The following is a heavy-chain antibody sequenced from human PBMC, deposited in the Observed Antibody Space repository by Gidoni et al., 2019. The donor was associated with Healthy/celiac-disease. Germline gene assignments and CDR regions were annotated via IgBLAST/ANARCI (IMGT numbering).Heavy chain of an antibody. CDR2: ISLNSGSI. CDR3: AKDRYDCWSGLMDV. D-gene: IGHD3-3*01. CDR1: GFTLDAYA. Sequence: EVQLVESGGGWVQPGRSLRLSCAASGFTLDAYAMHWDRQAPGKGLEWVSGISLNSGSIGYAYSVKGRFTISRDNAKNSLYLQMNSLRAEDTALYYCAKDRYDCWSGLMDVWGQGTTVTVSS. J-gene: IGHJ6*02. V-gene: IGHV3-9*01.